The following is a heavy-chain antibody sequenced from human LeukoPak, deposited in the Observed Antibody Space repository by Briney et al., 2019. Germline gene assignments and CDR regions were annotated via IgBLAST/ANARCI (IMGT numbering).Heavy chain of an antibody. D-gene: IGHD3-3*01. CDR3: ARGLWSXXSGXXLGY. Sequence: SETLSLTCAVYGGSFSGYYWSWIRQPPGKGLEWIGEINHSGSTNCDPSLKSRVTISVDTSNKQFALKLISCTAQGTAVYYCARGLWSXXSGXXLGYWGQGTLVTVSS. CDR1: GGSFSGYY. V-gene: IGHV4-34*01. CDR2: INHSGST. J-gene: IGHJ4*02.